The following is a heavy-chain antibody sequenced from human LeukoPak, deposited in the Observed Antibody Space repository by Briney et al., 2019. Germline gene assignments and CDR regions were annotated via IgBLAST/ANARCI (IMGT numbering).Heavy chain of an antibody. Sequence: GTLSLTCAVSGGSISSNNWWGWVRQPPGKGLEWIGEIYHSGSPNYNPSLKSRVTISVDKSRNHFSLNLSSVTAADTAVYYCARVNINNWHSCDYWGQGALVTVSS. CDR2: IYHSGSP. CDR3: ARVNINNWHSCDY. V-gene: IGHV4-4*02. D-gene: IGHD1-1*01. J-gene: IGHJ4*02. CDR1: GGSISSNNW.